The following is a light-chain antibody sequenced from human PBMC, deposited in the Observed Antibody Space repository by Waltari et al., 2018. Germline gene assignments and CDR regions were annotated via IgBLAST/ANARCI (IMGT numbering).Light chain of an antibody. CDR1: SGPRINI. CDR2: VNSDGSH. J-gene: IGLJ3*02. CDR3: QTGGHGTWV. V-gene: IGLV4-69*01. Sequence: QLVVTQSPSASASLGASVKLTCTLSSGPRINIIACLQQQPEKGPRYLMKVNSDGSHGRGDGIPDRFAGSSAGAERHLTISSLQAEDEADYYCQTGGHGTWVFGGGTKLTVL.